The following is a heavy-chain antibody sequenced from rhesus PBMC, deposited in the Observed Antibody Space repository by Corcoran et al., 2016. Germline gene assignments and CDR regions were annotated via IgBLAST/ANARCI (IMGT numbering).Heavy chain of an antibody. CDR2: IYGSGSST. J-gene: IGHJ4*01. CDR3: ARRYSGSYSFDY. Sequence: QVQLQESGPGVVKPSETLSLTCAVSGGSISSGYDWSWIRQPPGKGLELIGYIYGSGSSTNYNPSLKSRVTLSVDTSKNQLSLKLSSVTTADTAVYDCARRYSGSYSFDYWGQGVLVTVSS. V-gene: IGHV4-76*01. D-gene: IGHD1-44*02. CDR1: GGSISSGYD.